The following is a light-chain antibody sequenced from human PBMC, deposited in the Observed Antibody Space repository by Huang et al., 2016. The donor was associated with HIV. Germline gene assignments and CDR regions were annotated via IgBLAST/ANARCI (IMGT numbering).Light chain of an antibody. Sequence: QMTQSPSTLSASVGDRVTITCRASQSISSWLAWYQQKPGKAPKLLISKASNLESGVPSRFSGSGSGTEVSLTITSLQSDDFGSYYCQQYSSDSYSFGQGTRLDIK. CDR1: QSISSW. V-gene: IGKV1-5*03. J-gene: IGKJ2*03. CDR3: QQYSSDSYS. CDR2: KAS.